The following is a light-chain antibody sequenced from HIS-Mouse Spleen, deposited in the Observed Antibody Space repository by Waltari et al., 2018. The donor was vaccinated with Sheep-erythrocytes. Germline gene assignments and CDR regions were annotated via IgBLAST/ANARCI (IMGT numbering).Light chain of an antibody. CDR2: QDS. Sequence: SYELTQPPSVSVSPGQTASITCSGDKLGEKYACWYQQKPGQSPVLVIYQDSKRPSGIPARFSCSNSGNTATLTISGTQAMDEADYYCQAWDSSTAWVFGGGTKLTVL. CDR3: QAWDSSTAWV. J-gene: IGLJ3*02. V-gene: IGLV3-1*01. CDR1: KLGEKY.